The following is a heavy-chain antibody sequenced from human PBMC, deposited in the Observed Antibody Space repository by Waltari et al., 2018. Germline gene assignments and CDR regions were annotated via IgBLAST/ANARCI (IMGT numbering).Heavy chain of an antibody. CDR1: GGSISSYY. Sequence: QVQLQESGPGLVKPSETLSLTCTVSGGSISSYYWSWIRQPPGKGLEWIGYIYYSGSTNYNPSLKGRVTISVDTSKNQFSLKLSSVTAADTAVYYCATSMVRGVIPYYFDYWGQGTLVTVSS. J-gene: IGHJ4*02. V-gene: IGHV4-59*01. CDR2: IYYSGST. D-gene: IGHD3-10*01. CDR3: ATSMVRGVIPYYFDY.